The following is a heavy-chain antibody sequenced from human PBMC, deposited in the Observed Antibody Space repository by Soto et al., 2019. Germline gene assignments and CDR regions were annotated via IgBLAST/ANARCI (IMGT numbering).Heavy chain of an antibody. Sequence: SGPTLVNPTQTLTLTCTFSGFSLSTSGMCVSWIRQPPGKALEWLALIDWDDDKYYSTSLKTRLTISKDTSKNQVVLTMTNMDPVDTATYYCARITTMVDNYYYVMDVWGQGTTVTVSS. CDR3: ARITTMVDNYYYVMDV. CDR2: IDWDDDK. D-gene: IGHD3-10*01. CDR1: GFSLSTSGMC. J-gene: IGHJ6*02. V-gene: IGHV2-70*01.